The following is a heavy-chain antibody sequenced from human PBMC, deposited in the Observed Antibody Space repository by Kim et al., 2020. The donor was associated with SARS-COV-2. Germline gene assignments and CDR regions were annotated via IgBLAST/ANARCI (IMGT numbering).Heavy chain of an antibody. V-gene: IGHV1-18*04. CDR2: ISSYSGQT. Sequence: ASVKVSCKTSGYTFTSNSVSWVRQAPGQGLEWMGWISSYSGQTNYAQKLQGRVTMTTDTSTSTAYMELRTLRSDGTAVYFCARDRGQQLVTGVFDDWGQGTLVTVSS. J-gene: IGHJ4*02. D-gene: IGHD6-13*01. CDR1: GYTFTSNS. CDR3: ARDRGQQLVTGVFDD.